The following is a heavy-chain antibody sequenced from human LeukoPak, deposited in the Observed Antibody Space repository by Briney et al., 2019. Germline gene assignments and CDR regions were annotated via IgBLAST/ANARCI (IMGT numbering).Heavy chain of an antibody. J-gene: IGHJ5*02. CDR1: GGTFSSYA. CDR3: ARDPSYSDFWSGYRQHHRWFDP. CDR2: IIPIFGTA. D-gene: IGHD3-3*01. V-gene: IGHV1-69*05. Sequence: GASVKVSCKASGGTFSSYAISWVRQAPGQGLEWMGGIIPIFGTANYAQKFQGRVTITTDESTSTAYMELSSLRSEDTAVYYCARDPSYSDFWSGYRQHHRWFDPWGQGTLVTVSS.